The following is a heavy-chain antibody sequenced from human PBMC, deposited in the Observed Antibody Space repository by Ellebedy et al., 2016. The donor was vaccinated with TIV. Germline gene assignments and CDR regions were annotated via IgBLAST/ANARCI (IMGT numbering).Heavy chain of an antibody. J-gene: IGHJ4*02. V-gene: IGHV4-39*01. CDR1: GGSFSGYY. CDR3: ARTIFGVASFDY. D-gene: IGHD3-3*01. Sequence: SETLSLXXAVYGGSFSGYYWGWIRQPPGKGLEWIGSIYYSGSTYYNPSLKSRVTISVDTSKNQFSLKLGSVTAADTAVYYCARTIFGVASFDYWGQGTLVTVSS. CDR2: IYYSGST.